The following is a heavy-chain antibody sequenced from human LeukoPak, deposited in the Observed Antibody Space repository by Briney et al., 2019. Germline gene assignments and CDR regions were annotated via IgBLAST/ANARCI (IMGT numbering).Heavy chain of an antibody. J-gene: IGHJ4*02. Sequence: SVTVSFKSSGGTFSIYAISWVRQAPGQGLEWMGGIIPIFGTANYAQKFQGRVTITADESTSTAYMELSSLRSEDTAVYYCARIGSQTRIDYWGQGTLVTVSS. CDR3: ARIGSQTRIDY. D-gene: IGHD1-7*01. V-gene: IGHV1-69*13. CDR2: IIPIFGTA. CDR1: GGTFSIYA.